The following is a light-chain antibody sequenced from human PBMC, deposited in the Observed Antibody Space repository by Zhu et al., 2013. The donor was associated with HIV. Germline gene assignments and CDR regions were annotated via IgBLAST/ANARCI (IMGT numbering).Light chain of an antibody. Sequence: DIQMAQSPSTVSASVGDRVTITCRASQSVSRYLAWYQQKPGKAPKVLISDASNLENGVPSRFSGSGSGTEFTLTISSLQPEDFATYYCQQSYSTQYTFGQGTKLEIK. CDR1: QSVSRY. CDR2: DAS. J-gene: IGKJ2*01. CDR3: QQSYSTQYT. V-gene: IGKV1-39*01.